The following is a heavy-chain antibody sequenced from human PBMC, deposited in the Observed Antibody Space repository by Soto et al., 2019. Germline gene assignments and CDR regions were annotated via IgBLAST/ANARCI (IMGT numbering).Heavy chain of an antibody. V-gene: IGHV3-23*01. Sequence: EVQLLESGGGLVQPGGSLRLSCAASAFSFSSYGMSWVRQAPGKGLEWVSHITGSGDSTDYADSVKGRFTISRDNSKNILFLQMNSLRVEDTAISFCAKSHRFCTGGSCGAFDTWGHGTMVTAS. CDR2: ITGSGDST. CDR1: AFSFSSYG. J-gene: IGHJ3*02. D-gene: IGHD2-8*02. CDR3: AKSHRFCTGGSCGAFDT.